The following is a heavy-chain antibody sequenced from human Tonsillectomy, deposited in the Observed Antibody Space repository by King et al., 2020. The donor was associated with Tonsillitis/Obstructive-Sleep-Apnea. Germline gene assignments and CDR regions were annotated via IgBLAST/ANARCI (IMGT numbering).Heavy chain of an antibody. Sequence: QLQESGPGLVKPSETLSLTCTVSGGSISSYYWSWIRQPPGKGLEWIGYIYYSGSTNYNPSLKSRVTISVDTSKNQFSLKLSSVTAADTAVYYCARLNLGIIVKDAFDIWGQGTMVTVSS. CDR1: GGSISSYY. CDR2: IYYSGST. V-gene: IGHV4-59*08. J-gene: IGHJ3*02. CDR3: ARLNLGIIVKDAFDI. D-gene: IGHD3-9*01.